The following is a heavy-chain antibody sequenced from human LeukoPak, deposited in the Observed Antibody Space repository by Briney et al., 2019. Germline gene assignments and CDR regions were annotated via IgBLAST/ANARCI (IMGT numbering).Heavy chain of an antibody. D-gene: IGHD2-2*01. CDR3: AREGCSSTGCYVPVI. CDR1: GFTFSSYG. J-gene: IGHJ4*02. V-gene: IGHV3-30*03. Sequence: GRALRLSCAASGFTFSSYGMHWGRPAPGKGLGWVGVISYDGSNKYYADSVKGRFTISRDNSKNTLYLQMNSLRAEDTAVYYCAREGCSSTGCYVPVIWGQGTLVTVSS. CDR2: ISYDGSNK.